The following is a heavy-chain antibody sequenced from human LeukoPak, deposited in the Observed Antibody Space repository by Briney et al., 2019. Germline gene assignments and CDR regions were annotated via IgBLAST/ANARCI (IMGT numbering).Heavy chain of an antibody. CDR1: GGSISSYY. D-gene: IGHD4-17*01. V-gene: IGHV4-59*01. CDR3: ARLQATVSIHSYFDY. J-gene: IGHJ4*02. CDR2: IYYSGST. Sequence: SETLSLTCTVSGGSISSYYWNWIRQPPGKGLEWIGYIYYSGSTNYNPSLKSRVTISVDTSENQISLKLTSVTAADTAVYYCARLQATVSIHSYFDYWGQGTLVTVSS.